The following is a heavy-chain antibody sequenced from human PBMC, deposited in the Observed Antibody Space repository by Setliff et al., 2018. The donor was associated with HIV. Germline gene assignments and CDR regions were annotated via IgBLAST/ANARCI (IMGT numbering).Heavy chain of an antibody. CDR3: AKTLWFGELSRWFDP. Sequence: GGSLRLSCAASGFTFSYYGMHWVRQAPGKGLEWVTSIRYDGSYKYYADSVRGRFTIARDNSTNTLYLQMNGLRAEDTAVYYCAKTLWFGELSRWFDPWGQGTLVTVSS. J-gene: IGHJ5*02. CDR1: GFTFSYYG. V-gene: IGHV3-30*02. CDR2: IRYDGSYK. D-gene: IGHD3-10*01.